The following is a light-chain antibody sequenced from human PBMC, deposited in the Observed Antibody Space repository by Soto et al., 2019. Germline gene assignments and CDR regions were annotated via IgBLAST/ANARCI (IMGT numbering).Light chain of an antibody. CDR3: CSYTGSSLYV. CDR2: EVT. CDR1: SSDIGGYNF. Sequence: QSALTQPPSVSGSPGQSVTISCTGTSSDIGGYNFVSWYQQQSGKAPKLIIYEVTDRPSGVPDRFSGSKSGNTASLTISGLQAEDEADYYCCSYTGSSLYVFGTGTKVTVL. J-gene: IGLJ1*01. V-gene: IGLV2-14*01.